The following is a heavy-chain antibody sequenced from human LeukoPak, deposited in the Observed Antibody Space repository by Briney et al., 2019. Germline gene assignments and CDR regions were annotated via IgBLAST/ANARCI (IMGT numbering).Heavy chain of an antibody. V-gene: IGHV3-21*06. CDR3: AVGISGTPLDY. Sequence: GGSLRLSCAASGFTFSGHTMHSVRQAPGKGLGWVSSISSNSDYIYYADSVQGRFTISRDYAKSSLYLQLNSLRAEDTAVYYCAVGISGTPLDYWGQGALVTVSS. D-gene: IGHD1-7*01. J-gene: IGHJ4*02. CDR1: GFTFSGHT. CDR2: ISSNSDYI.